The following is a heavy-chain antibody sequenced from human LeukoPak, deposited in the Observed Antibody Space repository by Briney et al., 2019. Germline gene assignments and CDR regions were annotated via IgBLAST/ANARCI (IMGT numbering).Heavy chain of an antibody. J-gene: IGHJ3*02. D-gene: IGHD2-15*01. Sequence: GASVKVSCKASGGTFSSYAISWVRQAPGQGLEWMGGIIPIFGTANYAQKFQGRVTITADESTSTAYMELSSLRSEDTAVYYCARDTCSGGSCYRTDALDIWGQGTMVAVSS. CDR3: ARDTCSGGSCYRTDALDI. V-gene: IGHV1-69*01. CDR1: GGTFSSYA. CDR2: IIPIFGTA.